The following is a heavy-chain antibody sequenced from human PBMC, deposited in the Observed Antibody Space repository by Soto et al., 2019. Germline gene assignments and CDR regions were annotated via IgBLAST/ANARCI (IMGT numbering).Heavy chain of an antibody. J-gene: IGHJ6*02. V-gene: IGHV1-46*01. CDR2: INPSGGST. D-gene: IGHD5-12*01. CDR1: GYTFTSYY. CDR3: ARAPFVEMATITAGPYYYYYYGMDV. Sequence: ASVKVSCKASGYTFTSYYMHWVRQAPEQGLEWMGIINPSGGSTSYAQKFQGRVTMTRDTSTSTVYMELSSLRSEDTAVYYCARAPFVEMATITAGPYYYYYYGMDVWGQGTTVTVSS.